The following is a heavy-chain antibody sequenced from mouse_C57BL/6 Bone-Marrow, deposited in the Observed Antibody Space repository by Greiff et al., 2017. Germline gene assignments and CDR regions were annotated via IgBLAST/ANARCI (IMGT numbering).Heavy chain of an antibody. J-gene: IGHJ1*03. CDR3: ERRYSNYWYFDV. Sequence: QVQLQQPGAELVKPGASVKLSCKASGYTFTSYWMHWVKQRPGQGLEWIGMIHPNSGSTNYNEKFKSKATLTVDKSSSTAYMQLSSLTSEDSAVYYCERRYSNYWYFDVWGTGTTVTVSS. D-gene: IGHD2-5*01. V-gene: IGHV1-64*01. CDR1: GYTFTSYW. CDR2: IHPNSGST.